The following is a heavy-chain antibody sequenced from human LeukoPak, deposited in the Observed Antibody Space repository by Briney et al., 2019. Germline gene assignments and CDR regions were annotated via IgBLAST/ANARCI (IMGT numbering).Heavy chain of an antibody. CDR3: ASGDCGGDCYPARNWFDP. V-gene: IGHV4-39*01. J-gene: IGHJ5*02. CDR1: GGSISSSSYY. CDR2: IYYSGST. D-gene: IGHD2-21*02. Sequence: SETLSLTCTVSGGSISSSSYYWGWIRQPPGKGLEWIGSIYYSGSTYYNPSLKSRVTISVDTSKNQFSLKLSSVTAADTAVYYCASGDCGGDCYPARNWFDPWGQGTLVTVSS.